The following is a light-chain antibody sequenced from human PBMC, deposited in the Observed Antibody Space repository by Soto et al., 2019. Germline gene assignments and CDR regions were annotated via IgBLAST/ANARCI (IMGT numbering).Light chain of an antibody. Sequence: IVLTQSPGTLSLSPGERATLFCRASQSVSSRLAWYQQKPGQAPRLLIYGASSRATGIPDRFSGGGSGTDFTLTISRLEPEDFAVYYCQQFSSYPLTFGGGTKVDIK. V-gene: IGKV3-20*01. CDR1: QSVSSR. CDR2: GAS. CDR3: QQFSSYPLT. J-gene: IGKJ4*01.